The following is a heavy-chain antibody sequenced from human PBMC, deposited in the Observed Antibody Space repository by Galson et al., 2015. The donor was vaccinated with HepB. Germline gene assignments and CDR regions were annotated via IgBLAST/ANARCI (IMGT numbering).Heavy chain of an antibody. CDR1: GFTFGEYA. CDR2: IRSNIYGGTA. J-gene: IGHJ4*01. CDR3: SRDLSAFCSSTNCYKFDY. V-gene: IGHV3-49*03. Sequence: SLRLSCATSGFTFGEYAMSWFRQAPGKGLEWVGFIRSNIYGGTAEYAASVKGRFTISKDDSKSIAYLQMSSLKTEDTGVYYCSRDLSAFCSSTNCYKFDYWG. D-gene: IGHD2-2*01.